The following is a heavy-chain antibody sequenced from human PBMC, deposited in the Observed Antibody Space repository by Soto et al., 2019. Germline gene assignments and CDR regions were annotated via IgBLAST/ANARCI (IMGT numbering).Heavy chain of an antibody. J-gene: IGHJ4*02. D-gene: IGHD2-15*01. V-gene: IGHV4-31*03. CDR1: GGSISSGGYY. CDR3: ARAVSGDIVVVVAATKLGIRYFGY. CDR2: IYYSGST. Sequence: PSETLSLTCTVSGGSISSGGYYWSWIRQHPGKGLEWIGYIYYSGSTYYNPSLKSRVTISVDTSKNQFSLKLSSVTAADTAVYYCARAVSGDIVVVVAATKLGIRYFGYWGQGTLVTVSS.